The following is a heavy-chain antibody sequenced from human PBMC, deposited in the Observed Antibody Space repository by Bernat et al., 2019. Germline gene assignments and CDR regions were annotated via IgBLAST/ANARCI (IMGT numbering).Heavy chain of an antibody. J-gene: IGHJ4*02. CDR1: GFTCSDHY. V-gene: IGHV3-72*01. CDR2: TRNKANSYTT. CDR3: ARAATVVTRGSDY. D-gene: IGHD4-23*01. Sequence: EVQLVESGGDLVQPGGSLRLSCAASGFTCSDHYMDWVRQAPGKGLEWVGRTRNKANSYTTEYAASVKGRFTISRDDSKNSVYLQMNSLKTEDTAVYYWARAATVVTRGSDYWGQGTLVSVSS.